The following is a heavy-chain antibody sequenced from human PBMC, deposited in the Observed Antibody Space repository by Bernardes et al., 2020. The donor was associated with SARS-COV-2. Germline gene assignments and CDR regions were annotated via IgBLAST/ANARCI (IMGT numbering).Heavy chain of an antibody. Sequence: GGSLRLSCAASGFTFSSYAMHWVRQAPGKGLEWVALTSYDGSSKYYADSVKGRFTISRDNSKNTLYLQMNSLRAEDTAVYYCASLEYCGSDCYSKYAMDVWGQGTTVTVSS. D-gene: IGHD2-21*02. J-gene: IGHJ6*02. CDR3: ASLEYCGSDCYSKYAMDV. CDR1: GFTFSSYA. V-gene: IGHV3-30-3*01. CDR2: TSYDGSSK.